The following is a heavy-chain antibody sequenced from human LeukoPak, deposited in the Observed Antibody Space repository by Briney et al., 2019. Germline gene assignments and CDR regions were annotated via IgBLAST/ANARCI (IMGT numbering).Heavy chain of an antibody. V-gene: IGHV3-23*01. J-gene: IGHJ6*02. CDR3: VKDRGGSPFYGMDV. CDR2: ISGSGGAGT. Sequence: GGSLRLSCAGAGFTFSSYAMSWVRQAPGKGLEWVSTISGSGGAGTYYADSVKGRFTVSRDNSRNTLYLPMNSLRAEDTAVYYCVKDRGGSPFYGMDVWGQGTTVTVSS. CDR1: GFTFSSYA. D-gene: IGHD1-26*01.